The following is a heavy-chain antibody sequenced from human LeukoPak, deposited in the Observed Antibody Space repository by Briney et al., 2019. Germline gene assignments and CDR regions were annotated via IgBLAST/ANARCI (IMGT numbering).Heavy chain of an antibody. Sequence: ASVQFSCQASGYTFTNHDFTWVRQAPGQGLEWLGWISAYKGKINYAKKFQARITLTIDTSTSTAYLELRSLRSDDTAVYYCARSVAGTSYFDYWGQGTQVTVSS. J-gene: IGHJ4*02. D-gene: IGHD6-19*01. V-gene: IGHV1-18*01. CDR3: ARSVAGTSYFDY. CDR1: GYTFTNHD. CDR2: ISAYKGKI.